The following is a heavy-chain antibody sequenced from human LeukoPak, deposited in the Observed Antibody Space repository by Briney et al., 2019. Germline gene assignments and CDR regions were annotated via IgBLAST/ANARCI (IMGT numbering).Heavy chain of an antibody. CDR1: GDSISGYF. CDR3: AREQSYESSDADRFDY. Sequence: PAETLSLTCTVSGDSISGYFWSWIRQSAGKGLEWIGRIYISGSTDFNPSLKSRVTMSVDTPKNQFSLRLSSVTAADTAIYYCAREQSYESSDADRFDYWGRGIVVTVSS. V-gene: IGHV4-4*07. J-gene: IGHJ4*02. D-gene: IGHD3-22*01. CDR2: IYISGST.